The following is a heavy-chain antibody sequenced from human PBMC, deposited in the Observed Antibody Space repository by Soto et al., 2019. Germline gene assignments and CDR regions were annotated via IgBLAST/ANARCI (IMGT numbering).Heavy chain of an antibody. J-gene: IGHJ3*02. D-gene: IGHD3-22*01. V-gene: IGHV5-51*01. CDR1: GCSFTSYW. CDR2: IYPGDSDT. CDR3: ARVINYYDSSGYYLSRPHVFDI. Sequence: PGESLKLSCKGSGCSFTSYWIGRVRQTPGKGLEWMGIIYPGDSDTRYSPSFQGQVTNSADKSISTAYLQLSSLKASDTAMFYCARVINYYDSSGYYLSRPHVFDIWGQGTMVTVSS.